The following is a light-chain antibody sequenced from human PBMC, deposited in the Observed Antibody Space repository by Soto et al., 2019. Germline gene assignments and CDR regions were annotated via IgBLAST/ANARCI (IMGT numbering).Light chain of an antibody. J-gene: IGKJ2*01. V-gene: IGKV1-39*01. Sequence: DIQMTQSPSSLSAFVGDRVTITCRASQSIGTYLNWYRQKPVKAPKLLIFGASSLQSGVPSRFSGISSWTDFTLTISSLQPEDSATYYCHQSHSTPYTFGQGTKLEIK. CDR3: HQSHSTPYT. CDR1: QSIGTY. CDR2: GAS.